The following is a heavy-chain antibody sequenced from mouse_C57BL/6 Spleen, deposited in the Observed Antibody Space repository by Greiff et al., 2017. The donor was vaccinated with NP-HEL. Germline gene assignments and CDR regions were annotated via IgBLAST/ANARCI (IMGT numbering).Heavy chain of an antibody. Sequence: VKLMESGAELVKPGASVKMSCKASGYTFTTYPIEWMKQNHGKSLEWIGNFHPYNDDTKYNEKFKGKATLTVEKSSSTVYLELSRLTSDDSAVYYCARNYYGSSNWYFDVWGTGTTVTVSS. CDR2: FHPYNDDT. D-gene: IGHD1-1*01. J-gene: IGHJ1*03. V-gene: IGHV1-47*01. CDR3: ARNYYGSSNWYFDV. CDR1: GYTFTTYP.